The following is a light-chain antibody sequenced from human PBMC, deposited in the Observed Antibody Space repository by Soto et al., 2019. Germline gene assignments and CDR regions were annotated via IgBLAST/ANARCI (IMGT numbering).Light chain of an antibody. V-gene: IGKV3-15*01. CDR3: QQDNNWPS. Sequence: IVMTQSPSTLSVSPGERATLSCRASQSVRSNLAWYQQKPGQAPRLLIYGASTRATGIPARFSGSGSGTEFTLTISSLQYEDFAVYYCQQDNNWPSFGGWIKVESK. CDR2: GAS. J-gene: IGKJ4*01. CDR1: QSVRSN.